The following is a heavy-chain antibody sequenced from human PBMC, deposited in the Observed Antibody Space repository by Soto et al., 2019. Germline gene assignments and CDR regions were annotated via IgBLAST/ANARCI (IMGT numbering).Heavy chain of an antibody. CDR2: IYYSGST. V-gene: IGHV4-39*01. Sequence: SETLSLTCTISGGSISSSSYYWGWIRQPPGKGLEWIGSIYYSGSTYYKTSLKSRVTISVDTSKKQFSLKLSSVTAAYTAVFYCARHGVCSGGSCYGDAFDIWGQGTMVTVSS. D-gene: IGHD2-15*01. J-gene: IGHJ3*02. CDR1: GGSISSSSYY. CDR3: ARHGVCSGGSCYGDAFDI.